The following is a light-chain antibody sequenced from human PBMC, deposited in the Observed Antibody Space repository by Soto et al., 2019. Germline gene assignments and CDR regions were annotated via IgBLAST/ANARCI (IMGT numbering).Light chain of an antibody. CDR3: QQYINWPRT. V-gene: IGKV3-15*01. CDR1: QSVSSN. J-gene: IGKJ1*01. CDR2: GAS. Sequence: EIVMTQSPATLSVSPGERATLSCRASQSVSSNLAWYQQKPGQAPRLLIYGASTRATGIPARFSGSGSGTEFTLTISSLQSEDFAVYYCQQYINWPRTSGQGTKVDIK.